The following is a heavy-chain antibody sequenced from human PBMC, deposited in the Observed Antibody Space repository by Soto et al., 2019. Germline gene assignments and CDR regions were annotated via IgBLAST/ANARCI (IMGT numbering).Heavy chain of an antibody. J-gene: IGHJ4*02. V-gene: IGHV3-23*01. CDR2: ISGTGGTT. CDR1: GFTFSSSA. Sequence: EVQLLESGGGLVQPGGSLRLSCSASGFTFSSSAMSWVRQAPGKGLEWVSGISGTGGTTYYADSVKGRFTISRDNSKNTLFLQMDSLRADDTAVYYCAKRAAYYWGQGTLVTVSS. CDR3: AKRAAYY.